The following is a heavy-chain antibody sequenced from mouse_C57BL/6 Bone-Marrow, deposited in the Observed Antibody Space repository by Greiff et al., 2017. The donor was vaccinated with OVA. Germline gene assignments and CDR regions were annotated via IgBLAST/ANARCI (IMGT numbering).Heavy chain of an antibody. Sequence: VQLKESGAELVKPGASVKLSCTASGFNIKDYYMHWVKQRTEQGLEWIGRIDPEDGETKYAPKFQGKATITADTSSNTAYLQLSSLTSEDTAVYYCAREEITTVVATPLAYWGQGTLVTVSA. CDR3: AREEITTVVATPLAY. V-gene: IGHV14-2*01. D-gene: IGHD1-1*01. CDR2: IDPEDGET. J-gene: IGHJ3*01. CDR1: GFNIKDYY.